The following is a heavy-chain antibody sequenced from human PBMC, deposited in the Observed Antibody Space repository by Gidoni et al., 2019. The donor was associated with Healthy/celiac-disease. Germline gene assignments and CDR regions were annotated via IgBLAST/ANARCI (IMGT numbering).Heavy chain of an antibody. CDR1: GFTFSDYY. V-gene: IGHV3-11*06. D-gene: IGHD5-12*01. Sequence: QVQLVESGGGLVKPGGSLRLSCEASGFTFSDYYMSWIRQAPGKGLEWVSYISSSSSYTNYADSVKGRFTISRDNAKNSLYLQMNSLRAEDTAVYYCARRPWARGYIDYWGQGTLVTVSS. J-gene: IGHJ4*02. CDR3: ARRPWARGYIDY. CDR2: ISSSSSYT.